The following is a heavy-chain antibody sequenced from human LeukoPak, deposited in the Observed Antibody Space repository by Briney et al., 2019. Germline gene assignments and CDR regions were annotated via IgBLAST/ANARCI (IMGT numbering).Heavy chain of an antibody. CDR1: GFSFHYYA. CDR3: ARPIDNGAGSYYFEY. Sequence: GGSLRLSCAASGFSFHYYAIHWVRQAPGKGLEWVAVISYDGSNQYYADSVKGRFTISRDNSKKMLSLQMNSLRPDDSAVYYCARPIDNGAGSYYFEYWGQGTLVTVSS. V-gene: IGHV3-30-3*01. D-gene: IGHD3-10*01. J-gene: IGHJ4*02. CDR2: ISYDGSNQ.